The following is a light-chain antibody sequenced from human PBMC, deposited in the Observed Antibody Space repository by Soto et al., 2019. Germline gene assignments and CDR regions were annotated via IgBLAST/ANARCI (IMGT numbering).Light chain of an antibody. CDR3: AVWDVSLTAWV. V-gene: IGLV1-44*01. Sequence: QSVLTQPPSASGTPGQRVTISCSGGSSNIGSNTVNWYQQLPGTAPKLFIYIDNQRPSGVPDRFSGSKSGASAYLAISGLQSADEADYYCAVWDVSLTAWVFGGGTKLTVL. CDR1: SSNIGSNT. J-gene: IGLJ3*02. CDR2: IDN.